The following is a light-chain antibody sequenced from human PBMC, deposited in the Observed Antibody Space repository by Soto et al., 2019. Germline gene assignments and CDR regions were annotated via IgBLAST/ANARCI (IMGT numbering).Light chain of an antibody. Sequence: EIVLTQSPGTLSLSPGERATLSCRASQSVSNNYLAWYQQKPGQAPRLLIYGASNRATGIPDRCSGSGSGTDFTLTISRLEPKDFAVYYCQQYGSSGTFGQGTKVDIK. V-gene: IGKV3-20*01. CDR1: QSVSNNY. CDR3: QQYGSSGT. CDR2: GAS. J-gene: IGKJ1*01.